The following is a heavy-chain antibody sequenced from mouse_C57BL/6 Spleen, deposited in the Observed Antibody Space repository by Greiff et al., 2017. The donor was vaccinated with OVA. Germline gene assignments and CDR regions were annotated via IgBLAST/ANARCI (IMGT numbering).Heavy chain of an antibody. Sequence: QVQLQQSGPGLVQPSQSLSITCTVSGFSLTSYGVHWVRQSPGKGLEWLGVIWSGGSTDYNAAFISSLSISKDNSKSQVFFKMNSLQADDTAIYYCGVGYAMDYWGQGTSVTVSS. V-gene: IGHV2-2*01. D-gene: IGHD1-1*01. J-gene: IGHJ4*01. CDR3: GVGYAMDY. CDR2: IWSGGST. CDR1: GFSLTSYG.